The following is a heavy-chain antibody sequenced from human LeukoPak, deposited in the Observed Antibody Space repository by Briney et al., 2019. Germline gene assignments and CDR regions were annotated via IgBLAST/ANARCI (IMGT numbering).Heavy chain of an antibody. Sequence: ASVKVSCKASGYTFTSYDINWVRQATGQGLEWMGWMNPNSGNTGYAQKFQGRVTMTRNTSISTAYMELSSLRSEDTAVYYCARWRGRSITMVRGVIIKYYYYYYMDVWGKGTTVTISS. D-gene: IGHD3-10*01. CDR1: GYTFTSYD. CDR3: ARWRGRSITMVRGVIIKYYYYYYMDV. V-gene: IGHV1-8*01. J-gene: IGHJ6*03. CDR2: MNPNSGNT.